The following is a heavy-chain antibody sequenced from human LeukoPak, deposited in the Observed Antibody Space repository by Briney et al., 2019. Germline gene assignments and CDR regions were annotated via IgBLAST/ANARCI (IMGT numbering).Heavy chain of an antibody. CDR2: IHINDGT. CDR3: ARGAATYDFQY. D-gene: IGHD6-25*01. J-gene: IGHJ1*01. V-gene: IGHV4-4*07. Sequence: PSETLSLTCTVSGGSISGYYWSWVRQPAGKGLEWIGRIHINDGTNFNPSLKSRVTMSLDTSKNQFSLKLTSVTAADTAVYHCARGAATYDFQYWGQGTLVAVSS. CDR1: GGSISGYY.